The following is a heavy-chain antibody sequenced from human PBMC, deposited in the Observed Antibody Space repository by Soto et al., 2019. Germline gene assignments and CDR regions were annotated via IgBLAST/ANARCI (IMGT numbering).Heavy chain of an antibody. J-gene: IGHJ4*02. CDR3: ARGDMVRGAQPIDY. Sequence: QVQLQQWGAGLLKPSETLSLTCAVYSGSFSGYYWSWIRQPPGKGLEWIGEINHSGSTNYNPSLKSRVTISVDTSNNQFSLKLSSVTAADTAVYYCARGDMVRGAQPIDYWGQGTLVTVSS. V-gene: IGHV4-34*01. D-gene: IGHD3-10*01. CDR1: SGSFSGYY. CDR2: INHSGST.